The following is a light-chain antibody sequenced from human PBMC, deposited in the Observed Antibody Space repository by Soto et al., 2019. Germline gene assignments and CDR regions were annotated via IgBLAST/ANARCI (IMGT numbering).Light chain of an antibody. CDR1: QSLLHSNGKTY. CDR2: EVS. Sequence: DIVMTQTPLSLSVTPGQPASISCKSSQSLLHSNGKTYLYWYLQKPGQPPHLLIHEVSNRFSGVPDRFRGSGSGTEFTLKSRRVEAEDGGVYCCMQTIHFPITFGQGTRLEI. J-gene: IGKJ5*01. V-gene: IGKV2D-29*01. CDR3: MQTIHFPIT.